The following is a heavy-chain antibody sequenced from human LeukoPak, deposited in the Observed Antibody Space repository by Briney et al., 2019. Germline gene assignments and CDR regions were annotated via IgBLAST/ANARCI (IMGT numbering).Heavy chain of an antibody. CDR1: GFTFSSYA. CDR2: ISGSGGST. J-gene: IGHJ4*02. D-gene: IGHD3-22*01. V-gene: IGHV3-23*01. CDR3: AKQITMIVVVKGYFDY. Sequence: PGGSLRLSCAASGFTFSSYAMSWVRQAPGKGLEWVSAISGSGGSTYYADSVKGRFTISRDNSKNTLYLQMNSLRAEDTAVYYCAKQITMIVVVKGYFDYWGQGTLVTVSS.